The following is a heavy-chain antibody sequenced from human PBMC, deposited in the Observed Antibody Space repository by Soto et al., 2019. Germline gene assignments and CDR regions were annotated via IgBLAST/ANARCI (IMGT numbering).Heavy chain of an antibody. CDR3: ARAYNWNN. V-gene: IGHV3-30-3*01. J-gene: IGHJ4*02. CDR2: ISYDGSNK. CDR1: GFTFSSYA. D-gene: IGHD1-20*01. Sequence: QVQLVESGGGVVQPGRSLRLSCAASGFTFSSYAMHWVRQAPGKGLEWVAVISYDGSNKYYADSVKGRFTISRDNSKNTLYLQMNSLRAEDTAVYYCARAYNWNNRGQGTLVTVSS.